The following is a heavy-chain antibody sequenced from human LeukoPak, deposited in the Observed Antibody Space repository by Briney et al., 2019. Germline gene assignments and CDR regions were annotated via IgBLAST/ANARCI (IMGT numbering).Heavy chain of an antibody. V-gene: IGHV3-20*04. CDR3: VKDVSSNWYSFDQ. CDR2: INWAGSNT. CDR1: ITDYG. Sequence: SGGSLRLSCAGIITDYGMSWVRHVPGKGLEWVAGINWAGSNTHYVESVRGRFTISRDFAENSLYLQMNSLRDEDTAFYYCVKDVSSNWYSFDQWGQGTLVTVSS. J-gene: IGHJ4*02. D-gene: IGHD6-13*01.